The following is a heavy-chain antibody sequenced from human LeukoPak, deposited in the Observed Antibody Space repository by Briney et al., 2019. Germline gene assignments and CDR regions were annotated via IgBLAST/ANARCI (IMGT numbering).Heavy chain of an antibody. CDR1: GGSISSGGYY. Sequence: SETLSLTCTVSGGSISSGGYYWSWIRQHPGKGLEWIGNIYYSGSTYYNPPLKSRVTISVDTSKNQFSLKLSSVTAADTAVYYCARDLGCSSTSCPEDYYYYGMDVWGKGTTVTVSS. CDR2: IYYSGST. CDR3: ARDLGCSSTSCPEDYYYYGMDV. D-gene: IGHD2-2*01. V-gene: IGHV4-31*03. J-gene: IGHJ6*04.